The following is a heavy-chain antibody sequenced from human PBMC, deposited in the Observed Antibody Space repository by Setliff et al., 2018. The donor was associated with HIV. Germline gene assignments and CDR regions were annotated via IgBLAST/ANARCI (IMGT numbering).Heavy chain of an antibody. D-gene: IGHD2-8*02. Sequence: EASVKVSCKASGYTFTAHYIHWVRQAPGHELQLMGRIEPSSGGTNYIQKFQGRVTITRDTSIYTVYMELTGLTSDDTAVYYCARQDHSSVNTGSLYAFDVWGQGTMVTVSS. J-gene: IGHJ3*01. CDR1: GYTFTAHY. CDR3: ARQDHSSVNTGSLYAFDV. CDR2: IEPSSGGT. V-gene: IGHV1-2*06.